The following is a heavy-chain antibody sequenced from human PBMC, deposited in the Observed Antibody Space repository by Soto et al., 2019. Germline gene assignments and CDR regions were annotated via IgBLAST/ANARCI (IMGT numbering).Heavy chain of an antibody. J-gene: IGHJ4*02. V-gene: IGHV3-23*01. D-gene: IGHD3-22*01. CDR2: ISGSGDST. Sequence: LRLSCAASGFTYTFYAMSWVRQAPGKGLEWVSGISGSGDSTYYADSVKGRFTISRDNSRDTLYMQMNSLRADDTAVYYCARGRYYDGSGYYYFDFWGQGTLVTVSS. CDR3: ARGRYYDGSGYYYFDF. CDR1: GFTYTFYA.